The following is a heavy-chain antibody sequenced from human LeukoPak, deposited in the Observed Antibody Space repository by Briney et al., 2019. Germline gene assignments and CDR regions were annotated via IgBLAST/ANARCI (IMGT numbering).Heavy chain of an antibody. Sequence: SVKVSCKASGGTFSSYTISWVRQAPGQGLEWMGRIIPILGIANYAQKFQGRVTITADKSTSTAYMKLSSLRSEDTAVYYCAIDCSSTSCYQGNVYWGQGTLVTVSS. D-gene: IGHD2-2*01. V-gene: IGHV1-69*02. J-gene: IGHJ4*02. CDR3: AIDCSSTSCYQGNVY. CDR2: IIPILGIA. CDR1: GGTFSSYT.